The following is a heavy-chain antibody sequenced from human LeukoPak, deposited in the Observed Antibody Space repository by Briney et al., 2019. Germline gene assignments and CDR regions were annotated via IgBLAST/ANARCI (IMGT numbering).Heavy chain of an antibody. J-gene: IGHJ4*02. CDR1: GGSISIGGYY. Sequence: SETLCLTRTFSGGSISIGGYYWGWIRQHPGKGLGWIRYIYYSGSTSYNPSLKSRATISVDTSKNQFSLKLSSVSAADTAVYYCARGGSYGNHDYWGQGTLVTVSS. CDR3: ARGGSYGNHDY. D-gene: IGHD5-18*01. CDR2: IYYSGST. V-gene: IGHV4-31*03.